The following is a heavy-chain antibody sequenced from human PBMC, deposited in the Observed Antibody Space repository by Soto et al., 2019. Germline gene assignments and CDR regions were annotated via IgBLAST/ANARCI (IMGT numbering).Heavy chain of an antibody. CDR3: AIEGAGFGY. D-gene: IGHD1-26*01. CDR1: GFTFSASS. CDR2: IRSKANNYAT. Sequence: EFQLVESGGGLVQPGGSVRLSCAASGFTFSASSMHWVRQAAGKGLEWLGRIRSKANNYATVYSEVLKGRSIISRADSQDTMFLEMNNLRTVDTAMYYCAIEGAGFGYWGQGTLVTVSS. V-gene: IGHV3-73*01. J-gene: IGHJ4*02.